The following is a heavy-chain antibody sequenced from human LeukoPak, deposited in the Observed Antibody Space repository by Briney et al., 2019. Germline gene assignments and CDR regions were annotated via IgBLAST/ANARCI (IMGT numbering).Heavy chain of an antibody. CDR3: ARVPSSSWYRPHYYYYYMDV. D-gene: IGHD6-13*01. V-gene: IGHV1-2*02. Sequence: ASVKVSCKASGYTFTGYYMHWVRQAPGQGLEWMGWINPNSGGTNYAQKFQGRVTMTRDTSISTAYMELSSLRSEDTAVHYCARVPSSSWYRPHYYYYYMDVWGKGTTVTVSS. CDR1: GYTFTGYY. CDR2: INPNSGGT. J-gene: IGHJ6*03.